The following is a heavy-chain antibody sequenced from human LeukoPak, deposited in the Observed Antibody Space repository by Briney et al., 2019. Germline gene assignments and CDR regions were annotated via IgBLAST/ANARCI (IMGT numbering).Heavy chain of an antibody. CDR3: ARDAPNPAMDEYYFDY. CDR1: RFTFSNYA. CDR2: ISYDGSKK. D-gene: IGHD5-18*01. V-gene: IGHV3-30*04. J-gene: IGHJ4*02. Sequence: GRSLRLSCVASRFTFSNYAMHWVRQAPGKGLEWVAVISYDGSKKYYADSVKGRFTISRDSSKNTLYLQMNSLRAEDTAVYYCARDAPNPAMDEYYFDYWGQGTLVTVSS.